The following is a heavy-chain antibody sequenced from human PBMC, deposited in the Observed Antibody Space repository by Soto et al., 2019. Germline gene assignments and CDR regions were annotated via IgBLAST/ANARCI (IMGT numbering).Heavy chain of an antibody. D-gene: IGHD6-19*01. J-gene: IGHJ4*02. CDR3: ARAVAVAADFDY. CDR2: INAGNGNT. Sequence: QVQLVQSGAEEKKPGASVKVSCKASGYTFTGYAMHWVRQAPGQRLEWMGWINAGNGNTKYSQKFQGRVTITRDTSASAAYMELSRLSSEDTAVYYCARAVAVAADFDYGGQGTLVTVSS. V-gene: IGHV1-3*05. CDR1: GYTFTGYA.